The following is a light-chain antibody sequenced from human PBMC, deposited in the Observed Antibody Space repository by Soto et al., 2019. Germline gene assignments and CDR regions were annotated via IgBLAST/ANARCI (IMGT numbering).Light chain of an antibody. J-gene: IGLJ1*01. CDR3: SSYTSNRTPYV. CDR2: EVS. CDR1: SSDVGGYNY. V-gene: IGLV2-14*01. Sequence: QSALPQPASVSGAPVQWITISCTGTSSDVGGYNYVSWYQQHPGKAPKRMIYEVSTRPSGVSNGLSGSKSGNTASLTISVRKAEDEADYYCSSYTSNRTPYVFGTGTKLTLL.